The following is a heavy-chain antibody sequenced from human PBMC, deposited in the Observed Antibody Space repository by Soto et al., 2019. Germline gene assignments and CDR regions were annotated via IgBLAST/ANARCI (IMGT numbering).Heavy chain of an antibody. V-gene: IGHV1-18*01. CDR1: GYTFTNYG. D-gene: IGHD3-10*01. CDR3: ARDLDGSGSYYTDY. CDR2: ISHWGKT. J-gene: IGHJ4*02. Sequence: ASVKVSCKASGYTFTNYGISWARQAPGQGLEWMGWISHWGKTSYAQKLQGRVTMTTDTSASTAFMELRSLRSDDTAMYFCARDLDGSGSYYTDYWGQGTLVTVSS.